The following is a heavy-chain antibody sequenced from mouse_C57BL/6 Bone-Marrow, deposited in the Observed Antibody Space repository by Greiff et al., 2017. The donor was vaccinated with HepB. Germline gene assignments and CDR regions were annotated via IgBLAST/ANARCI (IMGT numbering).Heavy chain of an antibody. CDR3: ARPDYDGYYAWYFDV. CDR2: INPDSSTI. J-gene: IGHJ1*03. Sequence: EVMLVESGGGLVQPGGSLKLSCAASGIDFSRYWMSWVRRAPGKGLEWIGEINPDSSTINYAPSLKDKFIISRDNAKNTLYLQMSKVRSEDTALYYCARPDYDGYYAWYFDVWGTGTTVTVSS. V-gene: IGHV4-1*01. D-gene: IGHD2-3*01. CDR1: GIDFSRYW.